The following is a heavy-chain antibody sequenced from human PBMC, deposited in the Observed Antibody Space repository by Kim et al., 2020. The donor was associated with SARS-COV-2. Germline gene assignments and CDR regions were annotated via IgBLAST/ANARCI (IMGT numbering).Heavy chain of an antibody. CDR3: ARLPGIAAVDPYYYMDV. CDR1: GGSISSSSYY. D-gene: IGHD6-13*01. V-gene: IGHV4-39*01. Sequence: SETLSLTCTVSGGSISSSSYYWGWIRQPPGKGLEWIGSIYYSGSTYYNPSLKSRVTISVDTSKNQFSLKLSSVTAADTAVYYCARLPGIAAVDPYYYMDVWGKGTTVTVSS. CDR2: IYYSGST. J-gene: IGHJ6*03.